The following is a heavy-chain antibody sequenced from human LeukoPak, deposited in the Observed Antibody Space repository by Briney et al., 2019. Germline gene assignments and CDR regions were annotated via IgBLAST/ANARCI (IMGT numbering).Heavy chain of an antibody. D-gene: IGHD3-22*01. CDR3: ARDRYYYDSSGLRAFDI. CDR1: GGSISSGPYY. Sequence: SETLSLTCTVSGGSISSGPYYWNWIRQPAGKGLEWIGRIYTSGYTNYNPSLKSRVTISVDTSKNQFSLKLNSVTAADTAVYYCARDRYYYDSSGLRAFDIWGQGTMVTVSS. V-gene: IGHV4-61*02. J-gene: IGHJ3*02. CDR2: IYTSGYT.